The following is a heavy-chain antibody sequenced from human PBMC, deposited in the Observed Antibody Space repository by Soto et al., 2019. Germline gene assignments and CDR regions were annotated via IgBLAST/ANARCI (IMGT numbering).Heavy chain of an antibody. D-gene: IGHD4-17*01. CDR1: GGSVSSGNYF. J-gene: IGHJ6*02. CDR2: IHSSGST. CDR3: AILTKPTAVTTAFRGGYGLDV. V-gene: IGHV4-61*01. Sequence: PSETLSLTYTVSGGSVSSGNYFWSWIRQPPGKGLEWIGYIHSSGSTNYNPSLKSRVTISVDTSRNQFSLRLTSVTAADTAVYFCAILTKPTAVTTAFRGGYGLDVWGQGTTVTVSS.